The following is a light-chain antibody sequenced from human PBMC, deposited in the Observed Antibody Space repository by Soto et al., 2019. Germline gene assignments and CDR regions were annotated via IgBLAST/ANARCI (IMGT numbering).Light chain of an antibody. J-gene: IGKJ2*01. CDR1: QSVASN. CDR2: GAS. CDR3: QQYHNWPPQYT. Sequence: EIVMTQSPASLSVSPGDGATLPCRASQSVASNVAWYQQKPGQGPRLLIHGASTRAVGVPARFSGSGSGTDFTLTISSLQSEDFAVYYCQQYHNWPPQYTFGQGTKLQI. V-gene: IGKV3-15*01.